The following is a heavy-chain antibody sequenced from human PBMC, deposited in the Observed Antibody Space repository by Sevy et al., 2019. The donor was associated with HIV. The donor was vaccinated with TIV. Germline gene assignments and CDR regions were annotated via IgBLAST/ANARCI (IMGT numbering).Heavy chain of an antibody. Sequence: GGSLRLSCAASGFTFSSYGMHWVRQAPGKGLEWVAFIRYDGSNKYYADSVKGRFTISRDNSKNTLYLHMNSLRPEDTAVYYCVKGPHPAVTTSYALDVWGQGTTVTVSS. D-gene: IGHD4-17*01. CDR3: VKGPHPAVTTSYALDV. V-gene: IGHV3-30*02. CDR1: GFTFSSYG. CDR2: IRYDGSNK. J-gene: IGHJ6*02.